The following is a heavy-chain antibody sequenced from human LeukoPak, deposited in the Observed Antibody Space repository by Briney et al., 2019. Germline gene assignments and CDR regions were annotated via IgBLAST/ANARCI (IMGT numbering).Heavy chain of an antibody. V-gene: IGHV4-31*03. CDR2: IYYSGST. CDR3: AREPCLQESSTSCYGYNWFDP. D-gene: IGHD2-2*01. Sequence: SQTLSLTCTVSGGSISSGGYYWSWIRQHPGKGLEWIGYIYYSGSTYYNPSLKSRVTISVDTSKNQFSLKLSSVTAADTAVYYCAREPCLQESSTSCYGYNWFDPWGQGTLVTVSS. CDR1: GGSISSGGYY. J-gene: IGHJ5*02.